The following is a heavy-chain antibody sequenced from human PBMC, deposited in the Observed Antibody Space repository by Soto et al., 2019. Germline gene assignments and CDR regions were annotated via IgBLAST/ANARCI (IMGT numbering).Heavy chain of an antibody. CDR1: RFIVSTYG. Sequence: GGALRLSCSVSRFIVSTYGMDGVRQSPGKGLEWVSSISSSRSYIYCADSVRGRLTISSDNAKELLFRQRNRLIAEDTVVYYCARATAGTFDFVSVYPYGFDYCGRGPQGTVSA. CDR2: ISSSRSYI. CDR3: ARATAGTFDFVSVYPYGFDY. D-gene: IGHD3-22*01. J-gene: IGHJ4*02. V-gene: IGHV3-21*01.